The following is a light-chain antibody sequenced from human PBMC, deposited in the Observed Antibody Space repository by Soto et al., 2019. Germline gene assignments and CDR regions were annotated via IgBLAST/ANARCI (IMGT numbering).Light chain of an antibody. CDR2: NTS. J-gene: IGLJ2*01. Sequence: QSALTQPASVSGSPGQSITISCTGTSSDVGGYDYVSWYQLHPGKAPKVLIYNTSQRPSGVPDRFSGSKSGTSASLAISGLRSEDEADYYCAAWDDSLSAVVFGGGTKVTVL. CDR1: SSDVGGYDY. V-gene: IGLV2-14*03. CDR3: AAWDDSLSAVV.